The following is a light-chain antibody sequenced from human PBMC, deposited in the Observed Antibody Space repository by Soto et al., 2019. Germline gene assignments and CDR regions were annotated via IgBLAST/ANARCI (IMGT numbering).Light chain of an antibody. J-gene: IGKJ1*01. V-gene: IGKV1-33*01. CDR2: DAS. CDR1: QDISNY. Sequence: DIQMTQSPSSLSASVGDRVTITCQASQDISNYLNWYQQKPGKAPKLLIYDASNLETGVPSRFSGSGSGTDFTFTISSLQPEDFATYYCHQAYSTQWTFGQGTKVDIK. CDR3: HQAYSTQWT.